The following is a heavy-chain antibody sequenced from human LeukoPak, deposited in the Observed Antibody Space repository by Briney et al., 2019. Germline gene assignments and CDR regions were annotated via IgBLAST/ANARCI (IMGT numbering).Heavy chain of an antibody. CDR2: IYSGGST. V-gene: IGHV3-53*01. CDR3: ARGTSGWSPAPFDY. D-gene: IGHD6-19*01. CDR1: GFTVSSNY. J-gene: IGHJ4*02. Sequence: GGSLRLSCAASGFTVSSNYMSWVRQAPGKGLEWVSVIYSGGSTYYADSVKRRFTISRDNSKNTLYLQMNSLRAEDTAVYYCARGTSGWSPAPFDYWGQGTLVTVSS.